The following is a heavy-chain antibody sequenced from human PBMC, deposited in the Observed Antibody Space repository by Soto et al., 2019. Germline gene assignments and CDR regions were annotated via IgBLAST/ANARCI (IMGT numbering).Heavy chain of an antibody. D-gene: IGHD1-1*01. J-gene: IGHJ5*02. CDR1: GFSLTTNGVG. V-gene: IGHV2-5*02. Sequence: QITLKESGPTLVKPTETLTLTCTFSGFSLTTNGVGVGWIRQPPGKPLEWLGLFYWDDDKRYSPSLQNRLTISKDTSKHQVVLTLANMAPEDTGTYYCAYRKGAATGTGNWFDPWGQGTPVTVSS. CDR2: FYWDDDK. CDR3: AYRKGAATGTGNWFDP.